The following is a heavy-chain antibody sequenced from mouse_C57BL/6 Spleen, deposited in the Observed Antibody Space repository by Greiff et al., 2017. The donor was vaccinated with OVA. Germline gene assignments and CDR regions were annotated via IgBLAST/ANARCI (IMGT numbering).Heavy chain of an antibody. CDR2: IWTGGGT. D-gene: IGHD2-5*01. J-gene: IGHJ4*01. CDR1: GFSLTSYA. CDR3: ATTYYSNYDYAMDY. V-gene: IGHV2-9-1*01. Sequence: VKLQESGPGLVAPSQSLSITCTVSGFSLTSYAISWVRQPPGKGLEWLGVIWTGGGTHYNSALKSRLSISKDNSKSQVFLKMNSLQTDDTARYYCATTYYSNYDYAMDYWGQGTSVTVSS.